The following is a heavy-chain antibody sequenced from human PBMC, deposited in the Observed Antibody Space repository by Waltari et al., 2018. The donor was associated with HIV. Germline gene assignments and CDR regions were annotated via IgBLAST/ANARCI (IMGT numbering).Heavy chain of an antibody. D-gene: IGHD6-25*01. CDR2: IYHSGST. CDR1: GYSISSGYY. Sequence: QVQLQESGPGLVKPSEPLSLTCTVSGYSISSGYYWGWIRQPPGKGLEWIGSIYHSGSTYYNPSLKSRVTISVDTSKNQFSLKLSSVTAADTAVYYCARARQDWFDPWGQGTLVTVSS. V-gene: IGHV4-38-2*02. CDR3: ARARQDWFDP. J-gene: IGHJ5*02.